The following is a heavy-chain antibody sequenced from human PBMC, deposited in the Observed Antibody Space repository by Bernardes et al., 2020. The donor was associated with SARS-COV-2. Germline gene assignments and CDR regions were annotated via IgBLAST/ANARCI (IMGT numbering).Heavy chain of an antibody. Sequence: SETLSLTCAVSGGSISRRNWWSWVRQPPTKGLEWIGEIYETGTTNYNPSLKSRVTLSVDKSNNQFSLRLSSVTAADTAVYYCASLGYCGDDNCYSTSWSPGTLVTVSS. D-gene: IGHD2-15*01. CDR1: GGSISRRNW. CDR2: IYETGTT. J-gene: IGHJ4*02. CDR3: ASLGYCGDDNCYSTS. V-gene: IGHV4-4*02.